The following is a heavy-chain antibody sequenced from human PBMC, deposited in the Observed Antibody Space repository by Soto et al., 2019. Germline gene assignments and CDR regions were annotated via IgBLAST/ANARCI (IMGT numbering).Heavy chain of an antibody. V-gene: IGHV3-23*01. J-gene: IGHJ4*02. CDR2: ISNSFSDGNT. Sequence: LRLSCAASGFTFSNYAMNWVRQAPGKGLEWVSAISNSFSDGNTHYADSVKGRFTISRDNDKNTVFLEMNSLRAEDTAVYYCAKVFSPEGGNYFDYWGQGTLVTVSS. CDR1: GFTFSNYA. CDR3: AKVFSPEGGNYFDY.